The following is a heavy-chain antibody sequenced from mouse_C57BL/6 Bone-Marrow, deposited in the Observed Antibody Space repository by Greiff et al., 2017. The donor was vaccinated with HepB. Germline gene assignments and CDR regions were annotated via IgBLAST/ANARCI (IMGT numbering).Heavy chain of an antibody. Sequence: VQLQQPGAELVRPGTSVKLSCKASGYTFTSYWMHWVKQRPGQGLEWIGVIDPSDSYTNYNQKFKGKATLTVDTSSSTAYMQLSSLTSEDSAVYYCASGGLRLWGQGTTLTVSS. J-gene: IGHJ2*01. D-gene: IGHD2-4*01. CDR1: GYTFTSYW. V-gene: IGHV1-59*01. CDR2: IDPSDSYT. CDR3: ASGGLRL.